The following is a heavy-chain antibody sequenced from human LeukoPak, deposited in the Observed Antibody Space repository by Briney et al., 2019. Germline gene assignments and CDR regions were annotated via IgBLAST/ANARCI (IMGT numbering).Heavy chain of an antibody. CDR1: GGSISSGSYY. J-gene: IGHJ6*03. D-gene: IGHD3-16*01. Sequence: SQTLSLTCTVSGGSISSGSYYWNWIRQPAGKGLEWIGRIYSSGSTNYNPSLKSRVTISVDTSKNQFSLKLSSVTAADTAVYYCARETSQKGAHYMDVWGKGTTITISS. CDR3: ARETSQKGAHYMDV. V-gene: IGHV4-61*02. CDR2: IYSSGST.